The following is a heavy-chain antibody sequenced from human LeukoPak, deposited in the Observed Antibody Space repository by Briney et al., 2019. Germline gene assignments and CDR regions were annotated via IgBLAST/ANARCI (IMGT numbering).Heavy chain of an antibody. V-gene: IGHV4-59*01. CDR3: ATGYGSGSLRDRYYSMDV. J-gene: IGHJ6*03. CDR1: GGSISSYY. CDR2: IHNSGST. Sequence: SETLSLTCTVSGGSISSYYWSWIRQPPGKGLEWIGYIHNSGSTNYNPSLNSRFTILVDTSRKQFSLKVTSVTAADTAVYYCATGYGSGSLRDRYYSMDVWGKGTTVTVSS. D-gene: IGHD3-10*01.